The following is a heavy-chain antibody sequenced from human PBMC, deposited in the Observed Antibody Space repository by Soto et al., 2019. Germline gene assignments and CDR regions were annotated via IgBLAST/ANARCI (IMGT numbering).Heavy chain of an antibody. J-gene: IGHJ6*02. CDR2: IKSKTDGGTT. V-gene: IGHV3-15*01. CDR3: TRYCSSTSCFSYYYYGMDV. D-gene: IGHD2-2*01. Sequence: GGSLRLSCAASGFTFSNAWMSWVRQAPGKGLEWVGRIKSKTDGGTTDYAAPVKGRFTISRDDSKNTLYLQMNSLKTEDTAVYYCTRYCSSTSCFSYYYYGMDVWGQGTTVTVSS. CDR1: GFTFSNAW.